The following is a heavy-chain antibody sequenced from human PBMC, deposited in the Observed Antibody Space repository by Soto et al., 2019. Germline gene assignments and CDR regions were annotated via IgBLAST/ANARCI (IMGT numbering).Heavy chain of an antibody. J-gene: IGHJ3*02. Sequence: QVQLVQSGAEVKKPGSSVKVSCKASGGTFSSYTISWVRQAPGQGLEWMGRIIPILGIANYAQKFQGRVTITADKSTSTAYMERSSLRSEDTAVYYCARDGTMIVVVDAFDIWGQGTMVTVSS. CDR1: GGTFSSYT. D-gene: IGHD3-22*01. V-gene: IGHV1-69*08. CDR3: ARDGTMIVVVDAFDI. CDR2: IIPILGIA.